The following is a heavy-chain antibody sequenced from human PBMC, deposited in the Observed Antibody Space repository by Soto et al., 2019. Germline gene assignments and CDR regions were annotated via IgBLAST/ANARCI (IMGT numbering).Heavy chain of an antibody. Sequence: EVQLVESGGGLVQPGGSLRLSCAASGFIFSDHYMDWVRQAPGKGLEWVGRSKSKARGYGTEYAASVRGRFTISRDEFQNSLYLQMNNLNTEDTAVYYCARGLNSFDCWGRGILVVVSS. V-gene: IGHV3-72*01. J-gene: IGHJ4*02. CDR2: SKSKARGYGT. D-gene: IGHD1-26*01. CDR3: ARGLNSFDC. CDR1: GFIFSDHY.